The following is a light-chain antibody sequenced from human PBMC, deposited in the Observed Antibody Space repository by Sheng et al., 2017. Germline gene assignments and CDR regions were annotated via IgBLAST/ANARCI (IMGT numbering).Light chain of an antibody. Sequence: DIQMTQSPSSLSASVGDRVTITCQASQDIKKYLNWYQKKPGKAPRLLIYDASKLETGVPSRFSGSGSGTDFSFTISGLQCEDLATYYCQQYDNPDWTFGQGTNVEIK. CDR2: DAS. V-gene: IGKV1-33*01. CDR3: QQYDNPDWT. J-gene: IGKJ1*01. CDR1: QDIKKY.